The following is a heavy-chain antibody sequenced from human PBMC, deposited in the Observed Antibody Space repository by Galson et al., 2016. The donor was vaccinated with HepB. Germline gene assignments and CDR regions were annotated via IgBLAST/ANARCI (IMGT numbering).Heavy chain of an antibody. D-gene: IGHD2-21*01. CDR3: VAEDFVHCGGGCSF. V-gene: IGHV3-48*03. J-gene: IGHJ4*02. CDR2: ISSRGETK. CDR1: GFAFNVFN. Sequence: SLRLSCATTGFAFNVFNMKWVRQAPGKGLECNSYISSRGETKYYADSVKGRFSISRDNAKNSLLLQMNSLKDEDTATYYCVAEDFVHCGGGCSFWGQGTPVTVSS.